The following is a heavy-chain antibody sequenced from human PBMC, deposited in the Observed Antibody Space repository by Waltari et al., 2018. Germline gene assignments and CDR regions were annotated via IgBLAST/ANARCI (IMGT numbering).Heavy chain of an antibody. CDR1: GYTFTGYY. Sequence: QVQLVQSGAEVKKPGASVKVSCKASGYTFTGYYMPWVRQAPGQGLEWMGWINPNSGGTNYAQKFQGRVTMTRDTSISTAYMELSRLRSDDTAVYYCARDSSGIAARLYYYYYYGMDVWGQGTTVTVSS. J-gene: IGHJ6*02. V-gene: IGHV1-2*02. CDR3: ARDSSGIAARLYYYYYYGMDV. CDR2: INPNSGGT. D-gene: IGHD6-6*01.